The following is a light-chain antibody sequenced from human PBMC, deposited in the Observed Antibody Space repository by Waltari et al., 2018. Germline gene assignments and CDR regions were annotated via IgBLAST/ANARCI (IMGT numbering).Light chain of an antibody. CDR1: SSDVGGYNY. V-gene: IGLV2-8*01. J-gene: IGLJ2*01. CDR3: SSYAGTNNVL. Sequence: QSALTQPPSASGSPGQSVTISCTGTSSDVGGYNYVSWYQPHPGKAPKLMIYEVSKRPSGVPDRFSGSKSGNTASLTVSGLQAEDEADYYCSSYAGTNNVLFGGGTKLTVL. CDR2: EVS.